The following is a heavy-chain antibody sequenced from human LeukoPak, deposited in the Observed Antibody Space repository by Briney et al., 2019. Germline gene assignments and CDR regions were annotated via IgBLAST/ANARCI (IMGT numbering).Heavy chain of an antibody. CDR3: ARGIYYYDSSGYRYYYYMDV. V-gene: IGHV4-39*07. CDR2: IYYSGST. CDR1: GGSISSSSYF. J-gene: IGHJ6*03. Sequence: SETLSLTCTVSGGSISSSSYFWGWIRQPPGKGLEWIGNIYYSGSTYYNPSLKSRVTISVDTSKNQFSLKLSSVTAADTAVYYCARGIYYYDSSGYRYYYYMDVWGKGTTVTISS. D-gene: IGHD3-22*01.